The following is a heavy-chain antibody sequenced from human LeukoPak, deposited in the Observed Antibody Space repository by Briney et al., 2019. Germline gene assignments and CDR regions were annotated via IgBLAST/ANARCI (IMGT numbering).Heavy chain of an antibody. CDR3: ARPLRESGYFYFDY. CDR1: GFTFDSYS. D-gene: IGHD3-3*01. J-gene: IGHJ4*02. CDR2: ITSGSSTI. Sequence: PGGSLRLSCAAPGFTFDSYSMSWVRQAPGKGLEWVSYITSGSSTIYYPDSVKGRFTISRDNAKNSLYLQMNSLRAEDTAVYYCARPLRESGYFYFDYWGQGTLVTVSS. V-gene: IGHV3-48*04.